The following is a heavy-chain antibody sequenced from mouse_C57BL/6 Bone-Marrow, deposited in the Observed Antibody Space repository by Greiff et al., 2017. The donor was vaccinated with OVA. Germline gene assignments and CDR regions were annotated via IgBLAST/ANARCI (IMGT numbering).Heavy chain of an antibody. V-gene: IGHV1-50*01. J-gene: IGHJ3*01. CDR2: IDPSDSYT. CDR3: ASYYGTWFAY. D-gene: IGHD1-1*01. CDR1: GYTFTSYW. Sequence: QVQLQQPGAELVKPGASVKLSCKASGYTFTSYWMQWVQQRPGQGLEWIGEIDPSDSYTNYNQKFKGKATLTVDTSSSTAYMQLSSLTSEDSAVYYCASYYGTWFAYWGQGTLVTVSA.